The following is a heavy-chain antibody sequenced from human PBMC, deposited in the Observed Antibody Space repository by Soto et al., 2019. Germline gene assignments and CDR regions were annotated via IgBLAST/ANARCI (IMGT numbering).Heavy chain of an antibody. J-gene: IGHJ5*02. D-gene: IGHD4-17*01. Sequence: QITLKESGPTLVKPTQTLTLTCTFSGFSLTTSGVGVGWIRQPPGKDLEWLALIYWDDDKRYSPSLKSRLTIAKETSKNQVAHTMTSMDPADTATYFCAHRTTTVTWWFDPWGEGTLGTVYS. CDR1: GFSLTTSGVG. V-gene: IGHV2-5*02. CDR2: IYWDDDK. CDR3: AHRTTTVTWWFDP.